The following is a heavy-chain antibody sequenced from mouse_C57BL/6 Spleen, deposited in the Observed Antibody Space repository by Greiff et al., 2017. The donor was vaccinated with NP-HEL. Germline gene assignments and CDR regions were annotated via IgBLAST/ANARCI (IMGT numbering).Heavy chain of an antibody. CDR2: FYPGSGSI. D-gene: IGHD2-3*01. J-gene: IGHJ2*01. CDR3: ARHGKDDGPVPYFDY. V-gene: IGHV1-62-2*01. CDR1: GYTFTEYT. Sequence: VKLVESGAELVKPGASVKLSCKASGYTFTEYTIHWVKQRSGQGLEWIGWFYPGSGSIKYNEKFKDKATLTADKSSSTVYMELSRLTSEDSAVYFCARHGKDDGPVPYFDYWGQGTTLTVAS.